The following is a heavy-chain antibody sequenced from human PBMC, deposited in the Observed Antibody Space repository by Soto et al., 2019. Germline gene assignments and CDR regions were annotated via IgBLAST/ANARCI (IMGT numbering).Heavy chain of an antibody. J-gene: IGHJ4*02. V-gene: IGHV3-33*01. D-gene: IGHD2-2*01. Sequence: LRLSCAASGFTFSSYGMHWVRQAPGKGLEGVAVIWYDGSNKYYADSVKGRFTISRDNSKNTLYLQMNSLRAEDTAVYYCARGVGPAATPFDYWGQGTLVTVSS. CDR1: GFTFSSYG. CDR3: ARGVGPAATPFDY. CDR2: IWYDGSNK.